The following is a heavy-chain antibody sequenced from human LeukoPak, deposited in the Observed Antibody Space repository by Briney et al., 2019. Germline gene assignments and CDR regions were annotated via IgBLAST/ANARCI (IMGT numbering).Heavy chain of an antibody. CDR3: ASRPRGVRDTIYYYGMDV. D-gene: IGHD3-10*01. CDR2: INHSGST. J-gene: IGHJ6*02. Sequence: SETLSLTCAVYGGSFSGYYWSWIRQPPGKGLEWIGEINHSGSTNYNPSLKSRVTISVDTSKNQSSLKLSSVTAAGTAVYYCASRPRGVRDTIYYYGMDVWGQGNTVTVSS. V-gene: IGHV4-34*01. CDR1: GGSFSGYY.